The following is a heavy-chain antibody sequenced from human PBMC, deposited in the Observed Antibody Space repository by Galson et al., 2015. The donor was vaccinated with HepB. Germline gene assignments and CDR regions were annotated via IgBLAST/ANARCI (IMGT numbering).Heavy chain of an antibody. Sequence: SLRLSCAASGFTVSSYSMNWVRQAPGKGLEWVSSISSSSSYIYYADSVKGRFTISRDNAKNSLYLQMNSLRAEDTAVYYCARDLLKAVAGYDAFDIWGQGTMVTVSS. V-gene: IGHV3-21*01. CDR3: ARDLLKAVAGYDAFDI. J-gene: IGHJ3*02. D-gene: IGHD6-19*01. CDR1: GFTVSSYS. CDR2: ISSSSSYI.